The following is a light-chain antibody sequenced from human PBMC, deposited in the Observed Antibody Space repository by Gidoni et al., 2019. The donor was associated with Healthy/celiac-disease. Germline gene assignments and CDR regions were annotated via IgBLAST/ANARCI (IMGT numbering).Light chain of an antibody. Sequence: DSVMTQSPDSLAVSRGERATINCKSSQSVLYSSNHKNYLAWYQQKPGQPPKLLIYWASTRESGVPDRFSGSGSGTDFTLTISSLQAEDVAVYYCQQYYSTPLTFGGGTKVEIK. CDR1: QSVLYSSNHKNY. J-gene: IGKJ4*01. CDR3: QQYYSTPLT. CDR2: WAS. V-gene: IGKV4-1*01.